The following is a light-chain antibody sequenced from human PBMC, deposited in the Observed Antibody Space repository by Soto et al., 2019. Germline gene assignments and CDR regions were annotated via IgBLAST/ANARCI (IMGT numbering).Light chain of an antibody. CDR2: GTS. Sequence: VLTQSPDTLSLSPGERATLSCRASQRVSSRFFAWYQQKPAQAPRLLIYGTSTRAAGIPERFSGAGSGTDFTLTLSGLEPEDFAVYYCQQVGYSLWTFGQGTKVEI. CDR3: QQVGYSLWT. V-gene: IGKV3-20*01. J-gene: IGKJ1*01. CDR1: QRVSSRF.